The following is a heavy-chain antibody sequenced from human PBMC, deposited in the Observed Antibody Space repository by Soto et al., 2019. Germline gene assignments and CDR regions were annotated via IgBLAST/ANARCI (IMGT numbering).Heavy chain of an antibody. J-gene: IGHJ3*01. CDR3: VRGDRGAFDL. D-gene: IGHD3-16*01. CDR2: IHSDGSST. CDR1: GFTFSYYW. Sequence: EVQLVESGGGLVRPGGSLRLSCAASGFTFSYYWMHWVRQAPGKGLVWVSRIHSDGSSTTYADFVKGRFIISRDNARNRVELQMNSVRVEDTAVYYCVRGDRGAFDLWGQGTVVTVSS. V-gene: IGHV3-74*01.